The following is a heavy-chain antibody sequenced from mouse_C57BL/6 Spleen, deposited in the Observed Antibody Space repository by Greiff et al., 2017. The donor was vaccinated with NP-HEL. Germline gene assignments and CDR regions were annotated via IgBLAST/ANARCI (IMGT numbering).Heavy chain of an antibody. D-gene: IGHD4-1*01. CDR1: GYTFTSYW. V-gene: IGHV1-52*01. Sequence: QVQLKQPGAELVRPGSSVKLSCKASGYTFTSYWMHWVKQRPIQGLEWIGNIDPSDSETHYNQKFKDKATLTVDKSSSTAYMQLSSLTSEDSAVYYCARETGMVFDYWGQGTTLTVSS. J-gene: IGHJ2*01. CDR3: ARETGMVFDY. CDR2: IDPSDSET.